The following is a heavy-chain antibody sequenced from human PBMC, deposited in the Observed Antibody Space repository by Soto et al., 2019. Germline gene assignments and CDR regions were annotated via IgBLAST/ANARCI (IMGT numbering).Heavy chain of an antibody. Sequence: GGSLRLSCAASGFTFSSYSMNWVRQAPGKGLEWVSSISSSSSYIYYADSVKGRFTTSRDNAKNSLYLQMNSLRPEDTALYYCVRSKGGYSYGTPFDYWGQGTLVTVSS. D-gene: IGHD5-18*01. V-gene: IGHV3-21*04. CDR1: GFTFSSYS. J-gene: IGHJ4*02. CDR2: ISSSSSYI. CDR3: VRSKGGYSYGTPFDY.